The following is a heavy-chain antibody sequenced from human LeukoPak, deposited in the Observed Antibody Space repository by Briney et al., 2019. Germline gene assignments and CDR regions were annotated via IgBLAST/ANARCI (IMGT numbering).Heavy chain of an antibody. CDR1: GFTLSRYW. V-gene: IGHV3-7*03. D-gene: IGHD6-19*01. J-gene: IGHJ4*02. Sequence: GGSLRLSCAASGFTLSRYWMSWVRQAPGKGLEWVANMKQDGSEKKYVDSVKGRFTISRDNTKNSLYLQMNSLRAEDTALYYCALLGIAVAASQPADYWGQGTLVTVSS. CDR2: MKQDGSEK. CDR3: ALLGIAVAASQPADY.